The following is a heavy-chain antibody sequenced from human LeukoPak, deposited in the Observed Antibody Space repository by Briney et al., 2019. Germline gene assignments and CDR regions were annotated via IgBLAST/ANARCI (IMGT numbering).Heavy chain of an antibody. CDR2: ISGSGSGGSGSGGST. CDR3: AREDGYYYYYMDV. J-gene: IGHJ6*03. CDR1: GFTFSSSA. Sequence: GGSLRLSCAASGFTFSSSAMSWVRQAPGKGLEWVSNISGSGSGGSGSGGSTYYADSVKGRFTISRDNSKNTLYLQMNSLRAEDTAVYYCAREDGYYYYYMDVWGKGTTVTVSS. V-gene: IGHV3-23*01.